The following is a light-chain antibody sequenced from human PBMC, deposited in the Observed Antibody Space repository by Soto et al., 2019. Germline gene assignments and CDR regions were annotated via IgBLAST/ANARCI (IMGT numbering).Light chain of an antibody. CDR2: GAS. CDR3: QQYYNWPRT. Sequence: IVLTQSPATLSVSPGERATLSCRASQSVGTNLVWYQHKPGQAPRLLTYGASTRATGIPARFSGSGSGTEFTLTISSLQPEDFAVYYCQQYYNWPRTFGQGTKV. V-gene: IGKV3-15*01. CDR1: QSVGTN. J-gene: IGKJ1*01.